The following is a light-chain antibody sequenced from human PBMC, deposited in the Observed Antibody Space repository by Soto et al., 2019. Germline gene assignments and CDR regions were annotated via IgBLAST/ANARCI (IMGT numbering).Light chain of an antibody. CDR2: GAS. V-gene: IGKV3-20*01. CDR3: QQYGTSPYT. J-gene: IGKJ2*01. CDR1: QSVSSSY. Sequence: EIVLTQSPGTLSLSPGERATLSCRASQSVSSSYLAWYQQKPGQAPRLLIYGASSRATDIPDRFSGSGSGTDFTLAISRLEPEDFVVYYCQQYGTSPYTFGQGTKVDIK.